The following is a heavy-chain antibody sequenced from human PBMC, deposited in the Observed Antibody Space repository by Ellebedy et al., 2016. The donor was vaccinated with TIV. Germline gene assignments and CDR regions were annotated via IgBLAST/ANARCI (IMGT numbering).Heavy chain of an antibody. CDR3: ARADRGVQFNWFDP. Sequence: ASVKVSCKASGYTFTGYYMHWVRQAPGQGLEWMGWINPNSGGTNYAQKFQGRVTMTRDTSISTGYMELSRLTSDDTAVYYCARADRGVQFNWFDPWGQGTLVTVSS. CDR2: INPNSGGT. D-gene: IGHD3-10*01. CDR1: GYTFTGYY. J-gene: IGHJ5*02. V-gene: IGHV1-2*02.